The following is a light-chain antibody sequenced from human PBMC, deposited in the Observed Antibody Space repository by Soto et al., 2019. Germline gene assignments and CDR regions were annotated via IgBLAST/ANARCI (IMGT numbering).Light chain of an antibody. CDR2: EVS. Sequence: QAALTRPAYVSGSPGQSSTISCTGTSSDIGVYNSVSWDQQHPGKAPKVIIYEVSNRPSGISNRFSASKSGNTASLTISGLQAEDEADYSCSSYTSSRTYVFGTGTKVTVL. CDR3: SSYTSSRTYV. V-gene: IGLV2-14*01. CDR1: SSDIGVYNS. J-gene: IGLJ1*01.